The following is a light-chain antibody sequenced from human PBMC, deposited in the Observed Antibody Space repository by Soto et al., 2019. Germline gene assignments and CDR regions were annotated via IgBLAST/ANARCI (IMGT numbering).Light chain of an antibody. CDR2: AAS. CDR1: QTISNT. V-gene: IGKV3-15*01. CDR3: QYYNNWLGT. Sequence: VMTQSPATLSVSPGDKVCLSCRANQTISNTLAWYQQKPGQAPSLLIYAASTRATGVSARFSGSGSGTEFTLTISSLQSEDFTIYYCQYYNNWLGTFGGGTKVDI. J-gene: IGKJ4*01.